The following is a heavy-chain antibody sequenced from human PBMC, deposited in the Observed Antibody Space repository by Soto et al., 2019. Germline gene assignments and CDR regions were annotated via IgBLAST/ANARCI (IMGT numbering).Heavy chain of an antibody. V-gene: IGHV3-30*18. D-gene: IGHD3-22*01. J-gene: IGHJ3*02. CDR2: ISHDGNKK. CDR3: AKDLSSNAYDSRDDGFDI. CDR1: GFTFSNFA. Sequence: QVQLVESGGGVVQPGRSLRLSCSASGFTFSNFAMHWVRQAPGKGLEWVTAISHDGNKKYSADSVRGRFTISRDNSKNTVYVKMNNLRVEDRAIYYCAKDLSSNAYDSRDDGFDIWGQGTMVTVSS.